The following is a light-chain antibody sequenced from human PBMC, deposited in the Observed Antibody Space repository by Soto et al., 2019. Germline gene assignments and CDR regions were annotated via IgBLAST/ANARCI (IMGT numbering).Light chain of an antibody. V-gene: IGLV2-14*03. J-gene: IGLJ2*01. CDR1: SSDVGGHNF. CDR2: DVR. Sequence: QSALTQPASVSGSPGQSITISCTGTSSDVGGHNFVSWYQQHPGRAPKLMIYDVRNRPSGVSNRFSGSKSANTASLVISGLQAEDEADYYRSSYSSSDTLVFGGGTQLTVL. CDR3: SSYSSSDTLV.